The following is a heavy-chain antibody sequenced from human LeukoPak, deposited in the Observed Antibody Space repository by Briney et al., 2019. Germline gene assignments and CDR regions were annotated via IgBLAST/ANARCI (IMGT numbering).Heavy chain of an antibody. D-gene: IGHD3-10*01. CDR3: TASVFLLFGGDAFSV. J-gene: IGHJ3*01. CDR1: GFTFGSYS. CDR2: IKSIGDGGTT. Sequence: PGGSLRLSCAASGFTFGSYSMNWVRQAPGKGLEWVGRIKSIGDGGTTDYAAPVKGRFTISRDDSKTTVYLQMNSLHTGDTAVYYCTASVFLLFGGDAFSVWGQGTMVTVSS. V-gene: IGHV3-15*01.